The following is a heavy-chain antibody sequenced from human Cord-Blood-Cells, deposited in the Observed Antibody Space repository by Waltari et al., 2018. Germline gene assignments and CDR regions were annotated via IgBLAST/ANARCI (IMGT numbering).Heavy chain of an antibody. V-gene: IGHV3-73*02. CDR2: IRSKANSYAT. Sequence: EVQLVESGGGLVQPGGSLKLSCAASGFTFSGPAMHWVRQASGKGLEWVGRIRSKANSYATAYAASVKGRFTISRDDSKNTAYLQMNSLKTEDTAVYYCTSPSSSSDYWGQGTLVTVSS. D-gene: IGHD6-6*01. CDR3: TSPSSSSDY. CDR1: GFTFSGPA. J-gene: IGHJ4*02.